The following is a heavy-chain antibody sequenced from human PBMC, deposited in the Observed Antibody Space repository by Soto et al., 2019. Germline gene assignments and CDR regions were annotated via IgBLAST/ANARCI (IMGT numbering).Heavy chain of an antibody. D-gene: IGHD4-17*01. CDR1: GGTFSSYA. CDR3: ARTHRPTVVRSGFDY. CDR2: IIPIFGTA. J-gene: IGHJ4*02. V-gene: IGHV1-69*13. Sequence: GASVKVSCKASGGTFSSYAISWVRQAPGQGLEWMGGIIPIFGTANYAQKFQGRVTITADESTSTAYMGLSSLRSEDTAVYYCARTHRPTVVRSGFDYWGQGTLVTVSS.